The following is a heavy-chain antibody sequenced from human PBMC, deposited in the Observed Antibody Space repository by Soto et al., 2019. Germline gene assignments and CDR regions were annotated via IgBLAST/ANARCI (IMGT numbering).Heavy chain of an antibody. D-gene: IGHD1-1*01. CDR3: ARELGTVPGYFDY. Sequence: ASVKVSCKASGYTSASYYMHWVRQAPGQGLEWMGIINPSGATTSYAQKLQDRFTMTSDTSTTTVYMELSSLRSEDTAVYYCARELGTVPGYFDYWGQGTLVTVSS. J-gene: IGHJ4*02. CDR1: GYTSASYY. CDR2: INPSGATT. V-gene: IGHV1-46*04.